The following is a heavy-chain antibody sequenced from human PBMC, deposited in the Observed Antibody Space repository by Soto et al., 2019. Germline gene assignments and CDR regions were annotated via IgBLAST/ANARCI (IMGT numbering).Heavy chain of an antibody. Sequence: GGSLRLSCAASGFTFSSYEMNWVRQAPGKGLEWVSYISSSGSTIYYADSLKGRFTISRDNAKNSLYLQMNSLRAEDTAVYYCARVPTGDGYFDLWGRGTLVTVSS. D-gene: IGHD7-27*01. CDR1: GFTFSSYE. CDR3: ARVPTGDGYFDL. J-gene: IGHJ2*01. V-gene: IGHV3-48*03. CDR2: ISSSGSTI.